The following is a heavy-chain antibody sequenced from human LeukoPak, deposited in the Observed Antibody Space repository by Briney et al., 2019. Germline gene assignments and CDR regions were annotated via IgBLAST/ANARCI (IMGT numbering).Heavy chain of an antibody. V-gene: IGHV3-30*04. CDR2: ISYDGSNK. D-gene: IGHD5-18*01. Sequence: GGSLRLSCAASGFTFSSYAMHRVRQAPGKGLEWVAVISYDGSNKYYADSVKGRFTISRDNSKNTLYLQMNSLRAEDTAVYYCASGHGYSYGYNYWGQGTLVTVSS. CDR1: GFTFSSYA. CDR3: ASGHGYSYGYNY. J-gene: IGHJ4*02.